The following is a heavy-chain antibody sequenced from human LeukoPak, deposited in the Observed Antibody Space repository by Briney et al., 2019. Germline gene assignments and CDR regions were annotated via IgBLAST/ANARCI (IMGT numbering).Heavy chain of an antibody. J-gene: IGHJ4*02. V-gene: IGHV3-72*01. CDR1: GFTFSDHH. Sequence: GGSLRLSCAASGFTFSDHHMDWVRQAPGKGLEWVGRSKDKANRYTTEYAASVKGRFTISRDDSKKSVYLQMNSLKTEDTAVFYCAKKRSGSNYPFDYWGQGTLVTVSS. CDR2: SKDKANRYTT. D-gene: IGHD1-26*01. CDR3: AKKRSGSNYPFDY.